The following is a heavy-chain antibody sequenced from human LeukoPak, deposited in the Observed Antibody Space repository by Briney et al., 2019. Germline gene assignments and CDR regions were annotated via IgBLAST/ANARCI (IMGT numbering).Heavy chain of an antibody. Sequence: ASVKVSCKASGYTFSSYGVTWVRHAPGQGLEWMGWISAHTGHTSYAQKLLDRITMTTDTSTSTAYMELRSLRSDDTAVYFCARASGYSYGPRDYWGQGTLVTVSS. CDR1: GYTFSSYG. CDR3: ARASGYSYGPRDY. J-gene: IGHJ4*02. D-gene: IGHD5-18*01. V-gene: IGHV1-18*01. CDR2: ISAHTGHT.